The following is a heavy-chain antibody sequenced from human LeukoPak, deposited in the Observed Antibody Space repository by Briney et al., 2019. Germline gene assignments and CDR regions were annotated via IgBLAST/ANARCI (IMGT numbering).Heavy chain of an antibody. V-gene: IGHV3-30*02. J-gene: IGHJ5*02. Sequence: GGSLRLSCAASGFTFSSYGMHWVRQAPGKGLEWVSFIRYDGSNKYYADSVKGRFTISRDNSKNTLYLQMNSLRAEDTAVYYCAKDSPLYCSSTSCYTSWGQGTLVTVSS. CDR3: AKDSPLYCSSTSCYTS. CDR1: GFTFSSYG. CDR2: IRYDGSNK. D-gene: IGHD2-2*02.